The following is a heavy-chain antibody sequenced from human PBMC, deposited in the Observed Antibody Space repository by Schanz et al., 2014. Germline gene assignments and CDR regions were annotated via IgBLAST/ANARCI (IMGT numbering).Heavy chain of an antibody. Sequence: DVHLLESGGGLVQPGGSLRLSCAASEFTFSTDAMSWVRQAPGKGLEWVSRIKSDGSSTSYADSVKGRFTISRDNAKNTLYLQMNSLRAEDTAVYYCARPALWFGDNCFDPWGQGTLVTVSS. D-gene: IGHD3-10*01. CDR3: ARPALWFGDNCFDP. CDR2: IKSDGSST. CDR1: EFTFSTDA. J-gene: IGHJ5*02. V-gene: IGHV3-74*02.